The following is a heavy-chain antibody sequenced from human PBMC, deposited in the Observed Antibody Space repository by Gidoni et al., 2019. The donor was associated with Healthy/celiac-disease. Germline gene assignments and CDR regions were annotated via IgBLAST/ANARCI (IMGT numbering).Heavy chain of an antibody. J-gene: IGHJ4*02. CDR3: AKSQWGEYYFDY. V-gene: IGHV5-10-1*03. CDR2: IDPSDSYT. D-gene: IGHD6-19*01. Sequence: VQLVQSAAEVKKPGESLRISCNGSGYSFTSYWISWVRQMPGKGLEWMGRIDPSDSYTNYSPSFQGHVTISADKSISTAYLQWSSLKASDTAMYYCAKSQWGEYYFDYWGQGTLVTVSS. CDR1: GYSFTSYW.